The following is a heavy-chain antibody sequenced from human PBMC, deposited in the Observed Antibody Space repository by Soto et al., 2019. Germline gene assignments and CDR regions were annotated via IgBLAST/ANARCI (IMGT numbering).Heavy chain of an antibody. CDR3: AHSHFEILTGPFDS. J-gene: IGHJ5*01. V-gene: IGHV2-5*01. CDR2: MYWHDDK. Sequence: SGPTLVNPTQTLTLTCTFSGFSLPNTGVTVGWIRQPLGKALEWLALMYWHDDKRYNPSLRNRLTIAKDTSKNRVVLTLANVGPVDTATYFCAHSHFEILTGPFDSWGRVTLVTVSS. CDR1: GFSLPNTGVT. D-gene: IGHD3-9*01.